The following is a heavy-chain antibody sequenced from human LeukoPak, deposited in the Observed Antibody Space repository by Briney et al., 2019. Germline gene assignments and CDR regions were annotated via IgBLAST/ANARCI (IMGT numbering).Heavy chain of an antibody. J-gene: IGHJ4*02. CDR3: AKDFNTGYSSSWYDY. V-gene: IGHV3-53*05. Sequence: GGSLRLSCAASGFTVSSNYMSWVRQAPGKGLEWVSVIYSGGSTYYADSVKGRFTISRDNSKNTLYLQMNSLRAEDTALYYCAKDFNTGYSSSWYDYWGQGTLVTVSS. CDR2: IYSGGST. CDR1: GFTVSSNY. D-gene: IGHD6-13*01.